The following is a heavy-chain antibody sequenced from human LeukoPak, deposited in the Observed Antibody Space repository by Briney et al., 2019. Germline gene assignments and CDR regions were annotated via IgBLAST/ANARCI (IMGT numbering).Heavy chain of an antibody. CDR3: ARVELNGSGWYGVCLF. CDR1: GYTFTSYG. D-gene: IGHD6-19*01. V-gene: IGHV1-18*01. J-gene: IGHJ4*02. Sequence: ASVNVSCKASGYTFTSYGISWVRQAPGQGLEWMGWISAYNGNTNYAQKLQGRVTMTTDTSTSTAYMELRSLRSDDTAVYYCARVELNGSGWYGVCLFWGQGTLVTVSS. CDR2: ISAYNGNT.